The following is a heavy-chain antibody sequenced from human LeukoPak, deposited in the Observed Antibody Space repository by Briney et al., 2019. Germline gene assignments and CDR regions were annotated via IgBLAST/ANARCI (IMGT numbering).Heavy chain of an antibody. D-gene: IGHD2-15*01. V-gene: IGHV1-2*02. CDR2: INPNSGGT. CDR1: GYTFTCYY. Sequence: ASVTVSCKASGYTFTCYYMHWVRQAPGQGLEWMGWINPNSGGTNYAQKFQGRVTMTRDTSISTAYMELSRLRSDDTAVYYCARADCSGGSCSPDYWGQGTLVTVSS. CDR3: ARADCSGGSCSPDY. J-gene: IGHJ4*02.